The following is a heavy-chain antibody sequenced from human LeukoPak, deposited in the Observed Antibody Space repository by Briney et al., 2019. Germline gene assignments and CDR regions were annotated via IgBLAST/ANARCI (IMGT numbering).Heavy chain of an antibody. V-gene: IGHV1-8*01. J-gene: IGHJ5*01. D-gene: IGHD2-21*01. CDR2: MNPNTGNT. CDR1: GYTFSDHD. CDR3: ARGGGGENLDWFDF. Sequence: ASVKVSCKASGYTFSDHDVNWVRQAPGQGLEWMGRMNPNTGNTGYAQNLQGRVTMTRTNSITTAYMELSSLTSDDTAVYHCARGGGGENLDWFDFWDQGTLVIVSS.